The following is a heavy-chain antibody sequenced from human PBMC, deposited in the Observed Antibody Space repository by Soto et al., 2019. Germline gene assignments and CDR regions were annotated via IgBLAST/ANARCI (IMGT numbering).Heavy chain of an antibody. CDR3: ARDLDSSSWYGDWFDP. D-gene: IGHD6-13*01. J-gene: IGHJ5*02. V-gene: IGHV1-18*01. Sequence: GASVKVSCKASGYTFTSYGISWVRQAPGQGLEWMGWISAYNGNTNYAQKLQGRVTMTTDTSTSTAYMELRSLRSDDTAVYYRARDLDSSSWYGDWFDPWGQGTLVTVSS. CDR2: ISAYNGNT. CDR1: GYTFTSYG.